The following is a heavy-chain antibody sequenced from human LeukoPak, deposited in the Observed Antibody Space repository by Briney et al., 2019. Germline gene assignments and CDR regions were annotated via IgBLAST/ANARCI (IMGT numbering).Heavy chain of an antibody. V-gene: IGHV4-31*03. CDR1: GGAITNDGYY. J-gene: IGHJ4*02. CDR3: ARAVKQVVVRFDY. D-gene: IGHD2-15*01. CDR2: IYVTGST. Sequence: PSETLSLTFTVSGGAITNDGYYWTWIRQHPGKGLEWIAYIYVTGSTYYNPSLQSRVTMSLDTSKNQFSLELKSVTAADTAVYYCARAVKQVVVRFDYWGQGTLVTVSS.